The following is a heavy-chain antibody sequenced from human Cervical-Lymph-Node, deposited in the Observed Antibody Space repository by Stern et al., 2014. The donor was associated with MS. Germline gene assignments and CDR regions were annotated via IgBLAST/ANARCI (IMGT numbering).Heavy chain of an antibody. CDR2: IIPILGLA. D-gene: IGHD2-15*01. CDR1: GGTFSSSYA. J-gene: IGHJ5*02. CDR3: ARGVVSNRAAATLHNLFDP. V-gene: IGHV1-69*09. Sequence: QVQLVQSGAEVKKPGSSMNVSCKTSGGTFSSSYAITWMRQAPGQGLEWMGRIIPILGLANYAQKFQGRVIITADKSTSTTYMELSSLRSEDTAVHYCARGVVSNRAAATLHNLFDPWGQGTLVTVSS.